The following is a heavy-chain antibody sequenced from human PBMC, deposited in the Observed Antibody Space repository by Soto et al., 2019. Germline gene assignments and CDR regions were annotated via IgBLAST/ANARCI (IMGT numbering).Heavy chain of an antibody. D-gene: IGHD3-3*01. Sequence: EVQLVESGGGLVQPGGSLRLSCAASGFTFSSYWMNWVRQAPGKGLEWVANIKQAGTGKYYVDSGEGRFNFSRDNAKNPLEMEMNSLRAEDKAVYYCPRRFPSLNWSDPWGQGTLLTPS. V-gene: IGHV3-7*01. J-gene: IGHJ5*02. CDR1: GFTFSSYW. CDR3: PRRFPSLNWSDP. CDR2: IKQAGTGK.